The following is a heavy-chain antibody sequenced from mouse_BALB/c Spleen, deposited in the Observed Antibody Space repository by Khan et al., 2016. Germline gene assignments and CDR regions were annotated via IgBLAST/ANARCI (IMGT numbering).Heavy chain of an antibody. CDR1: GYTFTNYG. Sequence: QMQLVQSGPDLMKPGEIVKISCKASGYTFTNYGMNWVKQAPGKGLKRTARTNTYTGEPIYADVFKGRFAFSMETSASTAYLQINNLKNEDTATWCCARHGDRPFAYWGRGTVVTVS. D-gene: IGHD1-1*01. J-gene: IGHJ3*01. V-gene: IGHV9-3-1*01. CDR3: ARHGDRPFAY. CDR2: TNTYTGEP.